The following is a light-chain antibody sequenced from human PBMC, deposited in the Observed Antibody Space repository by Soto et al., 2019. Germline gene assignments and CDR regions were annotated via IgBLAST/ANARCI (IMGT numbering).Light chain of an antibody. J-gene: IGLJ2*01. CDR1: NSNIGTKN. V-gene: IGLV1-51*01. CDR2: DNI. Sequence: QSALTQPPSVSAAPGQTVTISCSGSNSNIGTKNVCWYQQLPETAPKLLIYDNIKRPSAIPDRFSASKSGTSATLLITGLQTGDEADYYCGTWDSSLNGGVFGGGTKLTVL. CDR3: GTWDSSLNGGV.